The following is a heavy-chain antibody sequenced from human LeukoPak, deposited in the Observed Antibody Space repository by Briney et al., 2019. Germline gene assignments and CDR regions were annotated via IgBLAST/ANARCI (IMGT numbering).Heavy chain of an antibody. CDR3: ARLGAGPTYYDFWSGYSSFYFGY. J-gene: IGHJ4*02. D-gene: IGHD3-3*01. Sequence: PSETLSLTRTVSGGSTSSSNYYWGWIRQPPGKGLEWIGGIHYSGNTYYNPSLKSRVTISVDTSKNQFSLKLSSVTAADTAVYYCARLGAGPTYYDFWSGYSSFYFGYWGQGTLVTVSS. CDR1: GGSTSSSNYY. V-gene: IGHV4-39*01. CDR2: IHYSGNT.